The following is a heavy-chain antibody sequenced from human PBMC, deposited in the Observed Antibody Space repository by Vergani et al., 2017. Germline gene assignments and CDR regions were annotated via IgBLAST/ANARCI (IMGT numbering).Heavy chain of an antibody. D-gene: IGHD4-11*01. CDR1: GFTFDDYA. Sequence: EVQLVESGGGLVQPGRSLRLSCAASGFTFDDYAMHWVRQAPGKGLEWVSGISWNSGSLGYADSVKGRFTISRDNAKNSLYLQMNSLRAEDTALYYCAKDPNSNYYYYYYMDVWGKGTTVTVSS. CDR3: AKDPNSNYYYYYYMDV. V-gene: IGHV3-9*01. J-gene: IGHJ6*03. CDR2: ISWNSGSL.